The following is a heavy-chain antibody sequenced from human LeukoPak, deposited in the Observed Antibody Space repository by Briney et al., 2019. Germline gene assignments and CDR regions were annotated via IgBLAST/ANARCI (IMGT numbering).Heavy chain of an antibody. V-gene: IGHV3-11*01. CDR1: GFTFTDYY. J-gene: IGHJ4*02. CDR3: ARGSYSSSLVYFDY. D-gene: IGHD6-6*01. Sequence: VGSLRLSCAASGFTFTDYYMSWIRQAPGQGLEGFSYISSSGSTIYYADSVKGRFTISRDNAKNSLYLQMNSLRAEDTAVYYCARGSYSSSLVYFDYWGQGTLVTVSS. CDR2: ISSSGSTI.